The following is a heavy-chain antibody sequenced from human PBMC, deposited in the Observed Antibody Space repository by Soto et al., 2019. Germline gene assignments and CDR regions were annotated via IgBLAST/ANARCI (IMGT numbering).Heavy chain of an antibody. CDR2: ISSSSSTI. CDR3: ARDAGPSYYYYGMDV. Sequence: GGSLRLSCAASGFTFSDYYMSWIRQAPGKGLEWVSYISSSSSTIYYADSVKGRFTISRDNAKNSLYLQMNSLRAEDTAVYYCARDAGPSYYYYGMDVWGQGTTVTVSS. J-gene: IGHJ6*02. CDR1: GFTFSDYY. V-gene: IGHV3-11*01.